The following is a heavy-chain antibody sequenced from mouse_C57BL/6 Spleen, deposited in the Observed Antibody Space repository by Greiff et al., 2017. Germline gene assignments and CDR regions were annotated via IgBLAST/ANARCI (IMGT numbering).Heavy chain of an antibody. CDR1: GYTFTDYY. CDR2: IGPGSGST. D-gene: IGHD2-4*01. V-gene: IGHV1-77*01. Sequence: VQLVESGAELVKPGASVKISCKASGYTFTDYYINWVKQRPGQGLEWIGKIGPGSGSTYYNEKFKGKATLTADKSSSTAYMQLSSLTSEDSAVYFCARSIYYDYDDYYAMDYWGQGTSVTVSS. J-gene: IGHJ4*01. CDR3: ARSIYYDYDDYYAMDY.